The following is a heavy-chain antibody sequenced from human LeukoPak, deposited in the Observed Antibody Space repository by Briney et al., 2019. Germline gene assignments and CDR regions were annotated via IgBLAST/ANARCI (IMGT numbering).Heavy chain of an antibody. CDR2: INPNSGGT. V-gene: IGHV1-2*02. J-gene: IGHJ4*02. D-gene: IGHD3-9*01. CDR3: ARAHYDILTGRPVEAPFDY. CDR1: GYTFTGYY. Sequence: GASVKVSCKASGYTFTGYYMHWVRQAPGQGLEWMGWINPNSGGTNYAQKFQGRVTMTRDTSISTAYMELSRLRSDDTAVYYCARAHYDILTGRPVEAPFDYWGQGTLVTVSS.